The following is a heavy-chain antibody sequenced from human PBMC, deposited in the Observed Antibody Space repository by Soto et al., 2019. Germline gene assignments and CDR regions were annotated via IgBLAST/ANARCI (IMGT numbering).Heavy chain of an antibody. D-gene: IGHD3-3*01. CDR2: IYWDDDK. CDR1: GFSLTTSGVG. V-gene: IGHV2-5*02. J-gene: IGHJ4*02. Sequence: QITLKESGPTVVKPTETLTLTCTFSGFSLTTSGVGVGWVRQSPGKAPEWLALIYWDDDKRYSTSLNSRLISTKDTSKNQVVLTMANVDPADTATYYCAHRVLRTVFGLVTTTAIYFDFWGSGTPVVVSS. CDR3: AHRVLRTVFGLVTTTAIYFDF.